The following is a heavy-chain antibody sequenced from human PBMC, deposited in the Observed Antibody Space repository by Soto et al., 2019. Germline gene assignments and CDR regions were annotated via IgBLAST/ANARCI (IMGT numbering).Heavy chain of an antibody. CDR1: GYTFSAYY. V-gene: IGHV1-2*02. D-gene: IGHD2-15*01. CDR2: INPRSGGT. Sequence: QVQLEQSGAEVKKPGASVKVSCEGSGYTFSAYYIHWVRQAPGQGLEWMGWINPRSGGTNFAPKFQGRVTMTRDTSISTAYMELTRLMSNDTAVYYCATCTVGSCYYYGMDIWGQGTTVTVSS. CDR3: ATCTVGSCYYYGMDI. J-gene: IGHJ6*02.